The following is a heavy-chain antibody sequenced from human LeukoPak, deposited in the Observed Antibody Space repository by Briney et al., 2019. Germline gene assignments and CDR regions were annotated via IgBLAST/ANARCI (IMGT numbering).Heavy chain of an antibody. CDR2: IHPRRGDT. J-gene: IGHJ4*02. D-gene: IGHD3-10*01. CDR1: GYSFIYYY. Sequence: AAVTVTRKSSGYSFIYYYIHWVRQPPGQGLEWMGWIHPRRGDTNYVQKFQGRVSMTSDTDISKAYLYLSSHRTDDTAVYYCARDGDYGTGSYYRGCIDSWGQGTPVTVSP. CDR3: ARDGDYGTGSYYRGCIDS. V-gene: IGHV1-2*02.